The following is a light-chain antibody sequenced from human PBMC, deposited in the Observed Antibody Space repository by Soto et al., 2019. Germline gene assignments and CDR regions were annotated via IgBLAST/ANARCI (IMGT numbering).Light chain of an antibody. Sequence: QSVLTQPPSVSGSPGQSVTISCTGTSSDVGGYNYVSWYQQHTGKVPKLMIYEVNKRPSGVPDRFSGSKSGNTASLTVTGLQAEDEADYYCTSYAGGNNVFGTGTKLTVL. CDR3: TSYAGGNNV. CDR2: EVN. J-gene: IGLJ1*01. CDR1: SSDVGGYNY. V-gene: IGLV2-8*01.